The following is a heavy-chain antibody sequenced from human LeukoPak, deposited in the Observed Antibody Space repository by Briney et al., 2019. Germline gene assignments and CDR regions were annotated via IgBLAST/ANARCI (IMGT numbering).Heavy chain of an antibody. V-gene: IGHV3-48*03. D-gene: IGHD3-3*01. Sequence: PGGSLRLSCAASRFTFSSYEMNWVRQAPGKGLEWVSYISSSGSTIYYADSVKGRFTISRDNAKNSLYLQMNSLRAEDTAVYYCARDPLSNYDFWSGFLDYWGQGTLVTVSS. CDR1: RFTFSSYE. CDR2: ISSSGSTI. CDR3: ARDPLSNYDFWSGFLDY. J-gene: IGHJ4*02.